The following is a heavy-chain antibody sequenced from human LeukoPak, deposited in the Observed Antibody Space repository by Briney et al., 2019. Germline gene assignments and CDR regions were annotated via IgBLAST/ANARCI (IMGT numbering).Heavy chain of an antibody. V-gene: IGHV3-74*01. D-gene: IGHD2-21*01. CDR1: GFTFSTYW. CDR2: INNDGSST. J-gene: IGHJ4*02. Sequence: GGSLRLSCAASGFTFSTYWMHWVRQAPGKGLVWVSRINNDGSSTRYSDSVQGRFTISRDNAKSTLYLQMNSLTAEDTAVYYCAREPAYYGGDCLFDYWGQGTLVTVSS. CDR3: AREPAYYGGDCLFDY.